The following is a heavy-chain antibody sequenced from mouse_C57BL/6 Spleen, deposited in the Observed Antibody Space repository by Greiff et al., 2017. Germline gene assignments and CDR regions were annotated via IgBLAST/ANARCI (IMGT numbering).Heavy chain of an antibody. CDR1: GYTFTSYT. V-gene: IGHV1-4*01. D-gene: IGHD1-1*01. Sequence: QVQLQQSGAELARPGASVKMSCKASGYTFTSYTMHWVKQRPGQGLEWIGYINPSSGYTKTNQKFKDKATLTADKSASTAYMQLSSLTSEDSAVYYCAPTVVATFDYWGQGTTLTVSS. CDR3: APTVVATFDY. CDR2: INPSSGYT. J-gene: IGHJ2*01.